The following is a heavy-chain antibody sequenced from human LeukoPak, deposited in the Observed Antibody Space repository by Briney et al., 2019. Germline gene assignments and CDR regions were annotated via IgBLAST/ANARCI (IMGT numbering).Heavy chain of an antibody. CDR3: ARGVNGYSSSWYEYSYDY. D-gene: IGHD6-13*01. CDR1: GFTFSSYD. J-gene: IGHJ4*02. V-gene: IGHV3-13*01. Sequence: QAGRSLRLSCAAAGFTFSSYDTHSVRQATPRGLWCVSAVATAGDTYYPGSVKGRFTISRENAKTSLYLQMNSLRAGDTAVYYCARGVNGYSSSWYEYSYDYWGQGTLVTVSS. CDR2: VATAGDT.